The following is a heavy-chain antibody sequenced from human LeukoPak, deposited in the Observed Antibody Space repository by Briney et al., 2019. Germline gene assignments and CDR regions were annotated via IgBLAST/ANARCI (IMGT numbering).Heavy chain of an antibody. D-gene: IGHD1-26*01. V-gene: IGHV4-34*01. J-gene: IGHJ5*02. CDR2: INHGGST. CDR3: ARPLGDLLNWFDP. Sequence: SETLSLTCAVYGGSFSGYYWSWIRPPPGKGLEWSGEINHGGSTNSNPSLKSRVTISVDTSKNQFSLKLSSVTAANTAVYYCARPLGDLLNWFDPWGQGTLVTVSS. CDR1: GGSFSGYY.